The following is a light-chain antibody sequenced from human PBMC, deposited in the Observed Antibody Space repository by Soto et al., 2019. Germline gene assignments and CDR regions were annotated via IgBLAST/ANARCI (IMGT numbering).Light chain of an antibody. Sequence: QSALTQPRSVSGSPGQSVTISCTGTSSDVGGYNYVSWYQHHPGKAPKLMIYDVSKRPSGVPDRFSGSKSGNTASLTISGLQAEDEADYYCCSYAGSPDVFGTGTKLTV. CDR2: DVS. CDR1: SSDVGGYNY. V-gene: IGLV2-11*01. J-gene: IGLJ1*01. CDR3: CSYAGSPDV.